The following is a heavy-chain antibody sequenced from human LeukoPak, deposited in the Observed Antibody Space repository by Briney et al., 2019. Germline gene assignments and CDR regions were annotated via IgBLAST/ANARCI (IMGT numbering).Heavy chain of an antibody. J-gene: IGHJ4*02. CDR1: GGSISSYY. CDR3: AREMAAAGTVDY. V-gene: IGHV4-59*01. CDR2: IYYSGST. D-gene: IGHD6-13*01. Sequence: SETLSLTCTVSGGSISSYYWSWIRQPPGKGLEWIGYIYYSGSTNYNPSLKSRVTISVDTSKNQFSLKLSSVTAADTAVYYCAREMAAAGTVDYWGQGTLVTVSS.